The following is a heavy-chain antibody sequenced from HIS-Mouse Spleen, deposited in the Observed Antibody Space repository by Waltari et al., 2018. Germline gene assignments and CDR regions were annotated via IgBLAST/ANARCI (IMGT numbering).Heavy chain of an antibody. CDR3: ARDSYSSSWYFDY. CDR2: ISYDGSNK. Sequence: QVQLVESGGGVVQPGRSLRLSCSASGFTFGSYASPWVRRAPGKGLEWVAVISYDGSNKYYADSVKGRFTISRDNSKNTLYLQMNSLRAEDTAVYYCARDSYSSSWYFDYWGQGTLVTVSS. V-gene: IGHV3-30*04. J-gene: IGHJ4*02. D-gene: IGHD6-13*01. CDR1: GFTFGSYA.